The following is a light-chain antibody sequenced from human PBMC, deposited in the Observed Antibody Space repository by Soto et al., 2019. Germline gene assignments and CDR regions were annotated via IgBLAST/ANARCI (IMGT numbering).Light chain of an antibody. CDR3: SSFAGNNNLV. V-gene: IGLV2-8*01. Sequence: QSALTQPPSASGSPGQSVTISCTGTSSDVGGYNYVSWYQQHPGKAPKLMISEVSKRPSGVPDRFSGSKSGNTASLTVSGPEAEDEAYYYCSSFAGNNNLVFGGGTKLTVL. J-gene: IGLJ2*01. CDR1: SSDVGGYNY. CDR2: EVS.